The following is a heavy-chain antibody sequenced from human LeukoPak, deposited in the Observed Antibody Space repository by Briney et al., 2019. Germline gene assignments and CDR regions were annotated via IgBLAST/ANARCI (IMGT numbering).Heavy chain of an antibody. CDR2: IYSGGNT. Sequence: GGSLRLSCAASGFTVSSNHMSWVRQAPGKGQEWVSVIYSGGNTYYADSVKGRFTISRDNSKNTLYLQMNSVRAEDTAVYYCARETVQAFDYWGQGTLVTVSS. V-gene: IGHV3-53*01. D-gene: IGHD1-14*01. J-gene: IGHJ4*02. CDR1: GFTVSSNH. CDR3: ARETVQAFDY.